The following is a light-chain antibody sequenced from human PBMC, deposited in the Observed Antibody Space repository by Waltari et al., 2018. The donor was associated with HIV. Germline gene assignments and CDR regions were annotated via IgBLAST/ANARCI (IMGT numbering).Light chain of an antibody. CDR2: DSS. J-gene: IGKJ1*01. Sequence: EIVFTQSLAAPFVAPVEIASQPCTVSQSISTYLAWYHQDPGQAPRLLISDSSNRDTGVPVSFSGSGSGTHFTLTISSLQSEDTAVYYCQQYSNCPQAFGLGTKVEV. CDR1: QSISTY. CDR3: QQYSNCPQA. V-gene: IGKV3-15*01.